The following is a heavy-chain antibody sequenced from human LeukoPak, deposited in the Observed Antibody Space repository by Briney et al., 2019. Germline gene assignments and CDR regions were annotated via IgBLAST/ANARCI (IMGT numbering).Heavy chain of an antibody. CDR3: ARGRSGVSYCSGGSCYSFRYYYYYMDV. J-gene: IGHJ6*03. V-gene: IGHV4-39*07. CDR2: ISHSGIS. D-gene: IGHD2-15*01. CDR1: GGSISSNSYN. Sequence: PSETLSLTCTVSGGSISSNSYNWSWLPPPPGQGLEWFGEISHSGISNYNPSLKSRVTISVDTSKNQFSLKLSSVTAADTAVYYCARGRSGVSYCSGGSCYSFRYYYYYMDVWGKGTTVTVSS.